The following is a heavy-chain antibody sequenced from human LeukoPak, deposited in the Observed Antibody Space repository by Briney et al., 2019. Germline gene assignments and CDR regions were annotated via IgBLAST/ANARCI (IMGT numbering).Heavy chain of an antibody. J-gene: IGHJ4*02. CDR3: ATYRQVLLPFES. V-gene: IGHV3-23*01. D-gene: IGHD2-8*02. CDR2: IFPSGGEI. CDR1: GFIFSSYE. Sequence: PGGSLRLSCVASGFIFSSYEMNWVRQPPGKGLEWVSSIFPSGGEIHYADSVRGRFTISRDNSKSTLSLQMNSLRAEDTAIYYCATYRQVLLPFESWGQGTLVTVSS.